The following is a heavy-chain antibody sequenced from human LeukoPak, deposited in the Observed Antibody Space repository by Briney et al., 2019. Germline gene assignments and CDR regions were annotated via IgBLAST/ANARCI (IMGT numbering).Heavy chain of an antibody. Sequence: SVKVSCKASGCTFTSYAISWVRQAPGQGLEWMGGIIPIFGTANYAQRFQGRVTITADKSTSTAYMELRSLRSDDTAVYYCARDLKYSSSFCDYWGQGTLVTVSS. D-gene: IGHD6-6*01. CDR3: ARDLKYSSSFCDY. J-gene: IGHJ4*02. CDR2: IIPIFGTA. V-gene: IGHV1-69*06. CDR1: GCTFTSYA.